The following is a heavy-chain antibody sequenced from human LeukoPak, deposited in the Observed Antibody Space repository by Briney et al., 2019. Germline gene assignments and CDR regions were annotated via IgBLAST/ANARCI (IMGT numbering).Heavy chain of an antibody. V-gene: IGHV1-8*01. D-gene: IGHD3-10*01. J-gene: IGHJ6*03. CDR3: AMSYGSGTVMHYYYMDV. CDR1: GYTFTSYD. CDR2: MNPNSGNT. Sequence: ASVKVSCKASGYTFTSYDINWVRQATGQGLEWMGWMNPNSGNTGYAQKFQGRVTMTRNTPISTAYMELSSLRSEDTAVYYCAMSYGSGTVMHYYYMDVWGKGTTVTISS.